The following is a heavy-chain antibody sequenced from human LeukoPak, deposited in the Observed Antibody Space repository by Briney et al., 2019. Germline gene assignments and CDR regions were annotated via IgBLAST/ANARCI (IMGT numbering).Heavy chain of an antibody. CDR2: ITSSSSYI. J-gene: IGHJ4*02. V-gene: IGHV3-21*01. Sequence: KPGGSLRLSCAASGFTFSNYGMNWVRQTPGKGLEWVSSITSSSSYIYYADSVKGRFTISRDDAKNSLYLQMNSLRAEDTAVYYCARVGLWFGESPSDYWGQGTLVTVSS. CDR1: GFTFSNYG. CDR3: ARVGLWFGESPSDY. D-gene: IGHD3-10*01.